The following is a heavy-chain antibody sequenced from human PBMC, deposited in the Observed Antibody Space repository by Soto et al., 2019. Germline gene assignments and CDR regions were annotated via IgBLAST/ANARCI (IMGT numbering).Heavy chain of an antibody. CDR2: IKSKTDGGTT. Sequence: EVQLVESGGGLVKPGGSLRLSCAASGFTFGNAWMNWVRQAPGKGLEWVGRIKSKTDGGTTDYAAPVKGRFTISRDDSKNTLYLQMNSLKTEDTAVYYCTTQIQLWLPFDYWGQGTLVTVSS. CDR1: GFTFGNAW. CDR3: TTQIQLWLPFDY. J-gene: IGHJ4*02. D-gene: IGHD5-18*01. V-gene: IGHV3-15*07.